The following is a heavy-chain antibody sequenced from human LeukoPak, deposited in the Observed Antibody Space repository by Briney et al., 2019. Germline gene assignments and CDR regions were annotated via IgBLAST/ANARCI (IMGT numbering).Heavy chain of an antibody. Sequence: SVKVSCKASGGTFSSYAISWVRQAPGQGLEWMGGIIPIFGTANYAQRFQGRVTITADESTSTAYMELSSLRSEDTAVYYCARDRPSLGMDYYYGMDVWGQGTTVTVSS. CDR2: IIPIFGTA. CDR1: GGTFSSYA. CDR3: ARDRPSLGMDYYYGMDV. V-gene: IGHV1-69*01. J-gene: IGHJ6*02. D-gene: IGHD6-6*01.